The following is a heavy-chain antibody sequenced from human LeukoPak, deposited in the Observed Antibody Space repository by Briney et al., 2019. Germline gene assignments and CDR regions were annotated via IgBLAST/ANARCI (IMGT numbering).Heavy chain of an antibody. CDR1: GFTFSSYA. CDR2: ISGSGGST. CDR3: AKGEQLVQFPFDY. D-gene: IGHD6-13*01. Sequence: GGSLRLSCAASGFTFSSYAMSWVRQAPEKGLEWVSAISGSGGSTYYADSVKGRFTISRDNSKNTPYLQMNSLRAEDTAVYYCAKGEQLVQFPFDYWGQGTLVTVSS. J-gene: IGHJ4*02. V-gene: IGHV3-23*01.